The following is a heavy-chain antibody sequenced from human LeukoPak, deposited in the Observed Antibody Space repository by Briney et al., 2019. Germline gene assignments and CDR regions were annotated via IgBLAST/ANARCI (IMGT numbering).Heavy chain of an antibody. CDR2: IHYSGST. J-gene: IGHJ6*03. Sequence: SETLSLTCTVSGGSINRSWIRQPPGKGLEWIGYIHYSGSTNYNPSLESRVTISVDTSKNHFSLKLSSVTAADTAVYYCARTTEGGYTYGYFYYYYMDVWGKGTTVTISS. CDR3: ARTTEGGYTYGYFYYYYMDV. V-gene: IGHV4-59*01. D-gene: IGHD5-18*01. CDR1: GGSINR.